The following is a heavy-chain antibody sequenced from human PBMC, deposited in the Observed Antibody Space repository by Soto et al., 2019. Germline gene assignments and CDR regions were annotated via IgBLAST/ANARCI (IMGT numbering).Heavy chain of an antibody. D-gene: IGHD2-15*01. CDR1: GFTFSRYA. J-gene: IGHJ4*02. Sequence: EVQLLESGGGLVQTGGSLRLSCAAYGFTFSRYAMRWVRQAPGKGLEWVSAISGSGGSKYYAESVKGRLTISRDKYNNTLYLQMNSLRAEDTAVYYCAKVSLAVVVVAALDYWGQGTLVTVSS. CDR2: ISGSGGSK. CDR3: AKVSLAVVVVAALDY. V-gene: IGHV3-23*01.